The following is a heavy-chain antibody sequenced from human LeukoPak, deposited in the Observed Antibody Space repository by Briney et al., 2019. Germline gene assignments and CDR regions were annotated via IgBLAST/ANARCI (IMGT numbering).Heavy chain of an antibody. CDR1: GDSISSNDYY. V-gene: IGHV4-39*01. Sequence: SETLSLSCTVSGDSISSNDYYCGWIRQPPGKGLEWIGSIYYDGSTYYNASLRSRVTISVDTSKNQFSLQLSSVTAADTAMYYCARHINWSPFDYWGRGTLVTVSS. CDR3: ARHINWSPFDY. J-gene: IGHJ4*02. CDR2: IYYDGST. D-gene: IGHD1-1*01.